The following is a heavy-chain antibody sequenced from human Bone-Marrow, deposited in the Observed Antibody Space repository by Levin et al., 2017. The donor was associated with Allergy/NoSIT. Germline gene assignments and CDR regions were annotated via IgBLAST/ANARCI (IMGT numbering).Heavy chain of an antibody. CDR3: TRDDVY. V-gene: IGHV3-49*04. CDR1: GFTVGDYA. Sequence: GGSLRLSCTGSGFTVGDYALSWVRQAPGKGLEWVAFIRNKAYGERTQYAASVRGRFTVSRDDSKSIAYLQMNSLKTEDTAVYYCTRDDVYWGQGTLVTVSS. J-gene: IGHJ4*02. CDR2: IRNKAYGERT.